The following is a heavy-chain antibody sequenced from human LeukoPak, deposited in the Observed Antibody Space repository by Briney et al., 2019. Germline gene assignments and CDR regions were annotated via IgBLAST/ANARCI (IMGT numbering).Heavy chain of an antibody. D-gene: IGHD3-10*01. CDR1: GDSVSSNSAA. V-gene: IGHV6-1*01. CDR2: TYYRSKWYN. CDR3: AREAEALYGSGSLIDY. J-gene: IGHJ4*02. Sequence: SQTLSLTCAISGDSVSSNSAAWNWIRQSPSRGLEWLGRTYYRSKWYNDYAVSVKSRITINPDTSKNQFSLQLNSVTPEDTAVYYCAREAEALYGSGSLIDYWGQGTLVTVSS.